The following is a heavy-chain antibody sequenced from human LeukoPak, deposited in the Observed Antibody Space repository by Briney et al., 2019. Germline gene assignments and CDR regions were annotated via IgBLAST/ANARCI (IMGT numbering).Heavy chain of an antibody. CDR3: ARGLYCSSTSCYGNWFDP. V-gene: IGHV3-21*01. Sequence: GGSLRLSCAASGFTFSSYSMNWVRQAPGKGLEWVSSISSSSSYIHYADSVKGRFTISRDNAKNSLYLQMNSLRAEDTAVYYCARGLYCSSTSCYGNWFDPWGQGTLVTVSS. CDR1: GFTFSSYS. CDR2: ISSSSSYI. J-gene: IGHJ5*02. D-gene: IGHD2-2*01.